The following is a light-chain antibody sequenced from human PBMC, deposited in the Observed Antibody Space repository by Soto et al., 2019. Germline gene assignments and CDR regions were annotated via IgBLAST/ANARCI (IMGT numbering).Light chain of an antibody. V-gene: IGKV3-15*01. CDR1: QSVSSH. CDR3: QQSSNWPRT. J-gene: IGKJ1*01. Sequence: EIVMTQSPATLSVSPGERATLSCRASQSVSSHVAWYQQIPGQSPRLLIYGASTRATGIPVRFSGSESGTEFTLTISSLQSEDFAVYYCQQSSNWPRTFGQGTKVDIK. CDR2: GAS.